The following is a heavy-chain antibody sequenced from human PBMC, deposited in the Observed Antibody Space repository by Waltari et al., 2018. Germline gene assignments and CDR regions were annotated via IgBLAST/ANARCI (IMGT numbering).Heavy chain of an antibody. CDR2: INHSGST. D-gene: IGHD4-17*01. CDR3: ARGGDYGDYVDAFDI. J-gene: IGHJ3*02. V-gene: IGHV4-34*01. CDR1: GGSFSGYY. Sequence: QVQLQQWGAGLLKPSETLSLTCAVYGGSFSGYYWRWIRQPPGKGLEWIGEINHSGSTNYNPSLKSRVTISVDTSKNQFSLKLSSVTAADTAVYYCARGGDYGDYVDAFDIWGQGTMVTVSS.